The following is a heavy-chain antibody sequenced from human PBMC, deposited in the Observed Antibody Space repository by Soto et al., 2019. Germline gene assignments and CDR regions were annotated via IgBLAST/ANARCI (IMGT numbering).Heavy chain of an antibody. CDR3: ARSFGDYYYMDV. D-gene: IGHD3-16*01. Sequence: LRLSCAASGVTFSSYSMNWVRQAPGKGREWVSYISSSSSTIYYADSVKGRFTISRDNAKNSLYLQMNSLRAEDTAVYYCARSFGDYYYMDVWGKGTTVTVSS. CDR2: ISSSSSTI. CDR1: GVTFSSYS. V-gene: IGHV3-48*01. J-gene: IGHJ6*03.